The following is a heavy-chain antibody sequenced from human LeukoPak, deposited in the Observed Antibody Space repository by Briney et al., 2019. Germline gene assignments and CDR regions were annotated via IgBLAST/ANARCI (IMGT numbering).Heavy chain of an antibody. Sequence: SETLSLTCTVSGGSISSYYWSWIRQPAGKGLEWIGRIYTSGSTNYNPSPKSRVTMSVDTSKNQFSLKLSSVTAADTAVYYCARESGYCSSTSCYPSLYYYGMDVWGQGTTVTVSS. CDR1: GGSISSYY. V-gene: IGHV4-4*07. J-gene: IGHJ6*02. CDR2: IYTSGST. CDR3: ARESGYCSSTSCYPSLYYYGMDV. D-gene: IGHD2-2*03.